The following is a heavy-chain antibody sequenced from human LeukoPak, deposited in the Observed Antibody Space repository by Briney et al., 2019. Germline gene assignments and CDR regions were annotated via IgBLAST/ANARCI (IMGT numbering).Heavy chain of an antibody. Sequence: SETLSLTCTVSGGSIGSDNYYWDWIRQPPGKGLEFIAGIFYTGATYYNPSLKSRVTISIDASKNQLTLKLYSVTAADTAVYFCAGRPPNLNWLDPWGQGTLVTVSS. V-gene: IGHV4-39*01. CDR1: GGSIGSDNYY. CDR3: AGRPPNLNWLDP. J-gene: IGHJ5*02. CDR2: IFYTGAT.